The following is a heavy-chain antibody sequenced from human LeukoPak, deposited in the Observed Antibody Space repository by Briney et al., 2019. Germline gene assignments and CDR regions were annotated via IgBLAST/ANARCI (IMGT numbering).Heavy chain of an antibody. J-gene: IGHJ4*02. CDR3: AKRSTGYYFDS. V-gene: IGHV3-7*03. CDR1: GFTFSSYW. D-gene: IGHD1-1*01. Sequence: GGSLRLSCAASGFTFSSYWMTWVRQAPGKGLEWVANIKQAGSERYYGDSMKGRFTISRDNTKNSLFLQMNSLRAEDTADYYCAKRSTGYYFDSWGQGTLVTVSS. CDR2: IKQAGSER.